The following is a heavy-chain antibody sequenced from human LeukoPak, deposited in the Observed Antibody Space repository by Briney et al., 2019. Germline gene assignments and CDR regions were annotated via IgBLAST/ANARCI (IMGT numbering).Heavy chain of an antibody. CDR2: ISGSGGST. J-gene: IGHJ4*02. CDR1: GFTFSSYA. CDR3: AKSVSSSWRMYYFDY. V-gene: IGHV3-23*01. D-gene: IGHD6-13*01. Sequence: GGSLRLSCAASGFTFSSYAMSWVRQAPGKGLEWVSAISGSGGSTYYADSVKGRFTISRDNSKNTLYLQMNSLRAEDTAVYYCAKSVSSSWRMYYFDYWGQGTLVTVSS.